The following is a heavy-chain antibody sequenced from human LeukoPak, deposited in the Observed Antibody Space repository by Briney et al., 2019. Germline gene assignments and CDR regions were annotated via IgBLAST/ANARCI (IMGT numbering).Heavy chain of an antibody. CDR3: ARASDDWFDP. CDR2: IYHSGST. V-gene: IGHV4-30-2*01. Sequence: TASETLSLTCAVSGGSISSGGYSWSWIRQPPGKGLEWIGYIYHSGSTYYNPSLKSRVTISVDRSKNQFSLELSSVTAADTAVYYCARASDDWFDPWGQGTLVTVSS. CDR1: GGSISSGGYS. D-gene: IGHD6-6*01. J-gene: IGHJ5*02.